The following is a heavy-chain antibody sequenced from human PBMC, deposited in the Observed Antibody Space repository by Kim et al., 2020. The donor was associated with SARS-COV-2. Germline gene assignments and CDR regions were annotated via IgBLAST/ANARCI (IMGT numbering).Heavy chain of an antibody. CDR1: GFTFSSYA. J-gene: IGHJ6*02. CDR3: ARDLTIFGVVINGRYYYYHGMEL. CDR2: ISYDGSNK. D-gene: IGHD3-3*01. V-gene: IGHV3-30-3*01. Sequence: GGSLRLSCAASGFTFSSYAMHWVRQAPGKGLEWVAVISYDGSNKYYADSVKGRFTISRDNSKNTLYLQMNSLRAEDTAVYYCARDLTIFGVVINGRYYYYHGMELWGQGTTVTVSS.